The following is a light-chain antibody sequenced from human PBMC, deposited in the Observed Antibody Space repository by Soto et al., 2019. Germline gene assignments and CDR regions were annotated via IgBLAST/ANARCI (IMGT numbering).Light chain of an antibody. CDR2: GAS. CDR1: QSVSNSY. V-gene: IGKV3-20*01. CDR3: QQYGSSPYT. J-gene: IGKJ2*01. Sequence: EIVLTQSPGTLSLSPGERATLSCRASQSVSNSYLAWYQQKPGQAPRLLIYGASSRATGIPDRFSGSGSGTDFTLTIAGLEPEDFAVYYCQQYGSSPYTFGQWTELEIK.